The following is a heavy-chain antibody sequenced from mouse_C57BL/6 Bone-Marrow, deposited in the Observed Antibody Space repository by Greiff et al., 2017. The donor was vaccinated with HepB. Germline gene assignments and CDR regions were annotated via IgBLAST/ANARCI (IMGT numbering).Heavy chain of an antibody. V-gene: IGHV5-16*01. CDR1: GFTFSDYY. J-gene: IGHJ3*01. D-gene: IGHD1-1*01. CDR3: SREDYYGSWSGFGY. Sequence: DVMLVESEGGLVQPGSSMKLSCTASGFTFSDYYMAWVRQVPEKGLEWVANINYDGSSTYYLDSLKSRFIISRDNARNILYLQMSSLKSEDTATYYCSREDYYGSWSGFGYWGKGALVTVSA. CDR2: INYDGSST.